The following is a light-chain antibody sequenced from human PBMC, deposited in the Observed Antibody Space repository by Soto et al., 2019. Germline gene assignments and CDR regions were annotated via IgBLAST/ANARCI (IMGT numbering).Light chain of an antibody. J-gene: IGKJ4*01. CDR3: QQHGSSSLT. CDR2: GAS. V-gene: IGKV3-20*01. Sequence: EKEMTQSPATLSVSPGERATLSGRASQSVSNTYLAWYQQKPGQAPRLLIYGASSRATGIPDRFSGSGSGTDFTLTINRLEPEDFAVYFCQQHGSSSLTFGGGTKVDIK. CDR1: QSVSNTY.